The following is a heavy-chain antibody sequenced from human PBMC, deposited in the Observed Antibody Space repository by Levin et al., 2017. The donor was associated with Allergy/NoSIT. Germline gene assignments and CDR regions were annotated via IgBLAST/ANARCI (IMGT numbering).Heavy chain of an antibody. Sequence: GGSLRLSCVASGFAFEEYTMHWVRQAPGKGLQWVSLINYKGDTTSYADSVEGRFTVSRDNSAKSVHLQMNRLTPEDTGVYYCAKGAQLVLWALDHWGQGTRVTVSS. CDR3: AKGAQLVLWALDH. D-gene: IGHD3-10*01. V-gene: IGHV3-43*01. CDR1: GFAFEEYT. CDR2: INYKGDTT. J-gene: IGHJ4*02.